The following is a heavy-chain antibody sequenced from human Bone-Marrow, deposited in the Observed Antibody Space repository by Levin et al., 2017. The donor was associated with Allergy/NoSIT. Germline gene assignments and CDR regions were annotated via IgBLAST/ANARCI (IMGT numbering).Heavy chain of an antibody. CDR3: ARDFTSDFRDY. Sequence: GGSLRLSCAASGFTFSSYAMHWVRQAPGKGLEWVAVISYDGSNKYYADSVKGRFTISRDKSKNTLYLQMNSLRAEDTAVYYCARDFTSDFRDYWGQGTLVTVSS. CDR1: GFTFSSYA. J-gene: IGHJ4*02. D-gene: IGHD2-21*02. CDR2: ISYDGSNK. V-gene: IGHV3-30-3*01.